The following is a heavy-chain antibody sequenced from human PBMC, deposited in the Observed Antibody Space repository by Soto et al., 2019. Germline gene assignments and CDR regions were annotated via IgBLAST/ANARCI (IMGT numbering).Heavy chain of an antibody. J-gene: IGHJ5*02. Sequence: QVQLQESGPGLVKPSGTLSLTCAVSGGSISSSNWWSWVRHTPGKGQDRIGEISHSGSTNYNPPLKTRVTISVDQSKNPFGLQLSSVTAADTAVYSCAREVPIPPRFGENWFDPCGQGTLVTVSS. CDR1: GGSISSSNW. CDR3: AREVPIPPRFGENWFDP. D-gene: IGHD3-16*01. V-gene: IGHV4-4*02. CDR2: ISHSGST.